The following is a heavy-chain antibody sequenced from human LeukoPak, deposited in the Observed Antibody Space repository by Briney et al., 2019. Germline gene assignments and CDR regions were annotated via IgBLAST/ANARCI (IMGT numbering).Heavy chain of an antibody. CDR1: GYTLTELS. Sequence: ASVKVSCKVSGYTLTELSMHWVRQAPGKGLEWMGSFDPEDGETIYAQKFQGRVTMTEDTSTDTAYMELSSLRSEDTAVYYCAVGSWYSGNFDYWGQGTLVTVSS. CDR3: AVGSWYSGNFDY. D-gene: IGHD6-13*01. CDR2: FDPEDGET. J-gene: IGHJ4*02. V-gene: IGHV1-24*01.